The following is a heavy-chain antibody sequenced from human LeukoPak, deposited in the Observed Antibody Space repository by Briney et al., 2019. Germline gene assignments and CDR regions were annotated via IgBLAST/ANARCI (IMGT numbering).Heavy chain of an antibody. CDR3: ARDHADDYVWGSYRYPDDAFDI. CDR2: IIPIFGTA. Sequence: SVKVSCKASGGTFSSYAISWVRQAPGQGLEWMGWIIPIFGTANYAQKFQGRVTITADESTSTAYMELSSLRSEDTAVYYCARDHADDYVWGSYRYPDDAFDIWGQGTMVTVSS. CDR1: GGTFSSYA. J-gene: IGHJ3*02. V-gene: IGHV1-69*01. D-gene: IGHD3-16*02.